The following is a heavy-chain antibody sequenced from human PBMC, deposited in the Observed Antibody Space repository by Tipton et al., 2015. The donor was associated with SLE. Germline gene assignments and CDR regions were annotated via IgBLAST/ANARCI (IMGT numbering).Heavy chain of an antibody. CDR2: INHSVSA. Sequence: LRLSCAVYGGSFSGYSWSWIRQPPGKGLEWIGEINHSVSANYNPSLKSRVTISVDTSKNQFSLKLTSVTAADTAMYYCARAGDSSGYYYAYWGQGSLVTVSS. J-gene: IGHJ4*02. CDR3: ARAGDSSGYYYAY. V-gene: IGHV4-34*01. D-gene: IGHD3-22*01. CDR1: GGSFSGYS.